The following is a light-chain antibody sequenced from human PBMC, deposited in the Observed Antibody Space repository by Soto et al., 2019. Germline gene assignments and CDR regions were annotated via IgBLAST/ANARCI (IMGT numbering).Light chain of an antibody. CDR3: QHYDIATRT. CDR1: QSVPSDS. CDR2: ATS. Sequence: EIVLTQSPATLSVSPGEEAILSCRASQSVPSDSLAWYQHKPGQAPRLLIYATSKKATGVLARFGGSGTGTDFTLSVNTVEPEDFAVYYCQHYDIATRTFGQGTKLEVK. J-gene: IGKJ1*01. V-gene: IGKV3-20*01.